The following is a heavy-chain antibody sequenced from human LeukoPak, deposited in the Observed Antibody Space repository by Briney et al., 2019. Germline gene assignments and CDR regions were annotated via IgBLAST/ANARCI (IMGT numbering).Heavy chain of an antibody. CDR1: GFTFSS. CDR2: ISSSSSYI. V-gene: IGHV3-21*01. Sequence: GGSLRLSCAASGFTFSSMNWVRQAPGKGLEWVSSISSSSSYIYYADSVKGRFTISRDNAKNSLYLQMNSLRVEDTAVYYCARAYSERYGLGYYYMDLWGKGTTVTVSS. J-gene: IGHJ6*03. D-gene: IGHD1-26*01. CDR3: ARAYSERYGLGYYYMDL.